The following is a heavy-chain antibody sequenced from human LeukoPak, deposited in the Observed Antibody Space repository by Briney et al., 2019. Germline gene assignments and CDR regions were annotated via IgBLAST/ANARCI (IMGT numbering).Heavy chain of an antibody. V-gene: IGHV3-48*01. D-gene: IGHD3-10*01. CDR1: GFTFSSYS. CDR3: ARDVLLWFGELSG. Sequence: GGSLRLSCAASGFTFSSYSMNWVRQAPGKGLEWVSYISSSSTIYYADSVTGRFTISRDNAKNSLYLQMNSLRAEDTAVYYCARDVLLWFGELSGWGQGTLVTVSS. CDR2: ISSSSTI. J-gene: IGHJ4*02.